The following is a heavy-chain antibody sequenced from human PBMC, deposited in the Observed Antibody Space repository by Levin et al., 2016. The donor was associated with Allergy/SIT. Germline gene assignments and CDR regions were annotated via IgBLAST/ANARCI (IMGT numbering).Heavy chain of an antibody. CDR2: ISGSGGST. CDR3: AKASRLFSYSSSWVLTGGMDV. J-gene: IGHJ6*02. D-gene: IGHD6-13*01. V-gene: IGHV3-23*01. Sequence: GESLKISCAASGFTFSSYAMSWVRQAPGKGLEWVSAISGSGGSTYYADSVKGRFTISRDNSKNTLYLQMNSLRAEDTAVYYCAKASRLFSYSSSWVLTGGMDVWGQGTTVTVSS. CDR1: GFTFSSYA.